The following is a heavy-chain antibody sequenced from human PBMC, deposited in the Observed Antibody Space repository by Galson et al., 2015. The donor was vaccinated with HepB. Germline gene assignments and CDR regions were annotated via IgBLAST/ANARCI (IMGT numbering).Heavy chain of an antibody. Sequence: VKVSCKASGYTFTGYYIHWVRQAPGQGLEWMGWINPNSGGTNNAQNFQGRVTMTRDTSISTAYRELSRLKSNHTAVFYCARGRPTEAKMRVPNWFDPWGQGTLVTVSS. V-gene: IGHV1-2*02. CDR3: ARGRPTEAKMRVPNWFDP. J-gene: IGHJ5*02. CDR2: INPNSGGT. CDR1: GYTFTGYY. D-gene: IGHD2-21*02.